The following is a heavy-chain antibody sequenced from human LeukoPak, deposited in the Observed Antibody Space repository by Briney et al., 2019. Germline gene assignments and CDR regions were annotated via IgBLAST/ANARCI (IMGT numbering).Heavy chain of an antibody. D-gene: IGHD4/OR15-4a*01. CDR1: GFTSSSYS. J-gene: IGHJ3*02. Sequence: GGSLRLSCAASGFTSSSYSMNWVRQAPGKGLEWVSSISSSSYIYYADSVKGRFTISRDNAKNSLYLQMNSLRAEDTAVYYCARAAVRTNAFDTWGQGTMVTVSS. CDR3: ARAAVRTNAFDT. V-gene: IGHV3-21*01. CDR2: ISSSSYI.